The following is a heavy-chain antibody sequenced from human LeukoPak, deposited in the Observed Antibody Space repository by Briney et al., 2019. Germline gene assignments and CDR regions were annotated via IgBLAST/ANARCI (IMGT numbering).Heavy chain of an antibody. CDR1: GYTFTSYY. D-gene: IGHD4-17*01. CDR3: ARNPYGDY. CDR2: INPSGGST. J-gene: IGHJ4*02. Sequence: GASVKVSCKASGYTFTSYYMHWVRQAPGQGLEWMGIINPSGGSTSYAQKFQGRVTITRNTSISTAYMELSSLRSEDTAVYYCARNPYGDYWGQGTLVTVSS. V-gene: IGHV1-46*01.